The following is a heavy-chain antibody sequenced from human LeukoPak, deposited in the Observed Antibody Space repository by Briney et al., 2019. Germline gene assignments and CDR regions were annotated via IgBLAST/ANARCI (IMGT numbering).Heavy chain of an antibody. CDR3: ATAEWENFYFDS. CDR2: TSYGGGA. D-gene: IGHD1-26*01. CDR1: GASVSRGGYY. Sequence: SETLSHTCTVSGASVSRGGYYWSWIRQHPGKGLEWIGFTSYGGGAYYNPSLMSRITMSVDPSQNQFSLKMRDVTAADTAVYFCATAEWENFYFDSWGQGALVAVTS. V-gene: IGHV4-31*03. J-gene: IGHJ4*02.